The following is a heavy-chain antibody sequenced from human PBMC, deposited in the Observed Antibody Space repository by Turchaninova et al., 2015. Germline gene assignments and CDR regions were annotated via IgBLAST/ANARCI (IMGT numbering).Heavy chain of an antibody. CDR3: ARDRGFIVVVVAATPGEYFQH. V-gene: IGHV3-30-3*01. D-gene: IGHD2-15*01. CDR1: GFTFSSYA. Sequence: VASWGGVVQPGRSLRLSCAASGFTFSSYAMHWVRQAPGKGLEWVAVISYDGSNKYYADSVKGRFTISRDNSKNTLYLQMNSLRAEDTAVYYCARDRGFIVVVVAATPGEYFQHWGQGTLVTVSS. CDR2: ISYDGSNK. J-gene: IGHJ1*01.